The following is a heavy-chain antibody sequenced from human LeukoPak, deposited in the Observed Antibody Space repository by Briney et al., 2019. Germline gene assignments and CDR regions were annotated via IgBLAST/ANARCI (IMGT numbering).Heavy chain of an antibody. D-gene: IGHD6-19*01. CDR1: GFTFSSYA. CDR2: ISYDGSNK. CDR3: ARDTSGCTDY. V-gene: IGHV3-30-3*01. Sequence: PGGSLRLSCAASGFTFSSYATHWVRQAPGKGLESVAVISYDGSNKYYADSVKGRFTISRDNSKNTLYLQMNSLRAEDTAVYYCARDTSGCTDYWGQGTLVTVSS. J-gene: IGHJ4*02.